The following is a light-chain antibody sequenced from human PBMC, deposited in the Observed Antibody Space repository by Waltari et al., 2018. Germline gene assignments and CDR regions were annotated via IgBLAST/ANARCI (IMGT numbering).Light chain of an antibody. V-gene: IGKV3-11*01. Sequence: EIVLTQSPATLSLSPGERGTLSCRASQGVSSNLAWYQQKPGQAPRLPIYDASNRATGVPARFRGSGSGTDFTLTISSLEPEDFAVYYCQQRGTWPLTFGGGTKVEIK. CDR2: DAS. CDR1: QGVSSN. J-gene: IGKJ4*01. CDR3: QQRGTWPLT.